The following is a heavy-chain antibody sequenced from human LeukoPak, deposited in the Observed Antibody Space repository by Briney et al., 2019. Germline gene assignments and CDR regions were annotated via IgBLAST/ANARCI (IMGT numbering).Heavy chain of an antibody. D-gene: IGHD3-22*01. CDR3: ARHQIDTDTSDDYYDYGMDV. CDR1: GGSISSSTYH. CDR2: MYYSGNI. J-gene: IGHJ6*02. V-gene: IGHV4-39*01. Sequence: SETLSLTCNVSGGSISSSTYHWGWIRQPPGKGLEWIGCMYYSGNIHYNPSLKSRVTISVDTSKNQFSLKVNSVTAADTAVYYCARHQIDTDTSDDYYDYGMDVWGQGTTVTVSS.